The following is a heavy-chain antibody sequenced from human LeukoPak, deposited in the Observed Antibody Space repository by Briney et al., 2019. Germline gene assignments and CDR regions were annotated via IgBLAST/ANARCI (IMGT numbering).Heavy chain of an antibody. CDR3: AKDQGRITVVRGVKNWFDP. J-gene: IGHJ5*02. Sequence: GGSLRLSCAASGFTFSSYGMSWVRQAPGKGLEWVSAISGSGGSTYYADSVKGRFTISRDNSKNTLYLQMNSLRAEDTAVYYCAKDQGRITVVRGVKNWFDPWGQGTLVTVSS. D-gene: IGHD3-10*01. CDR2: ISGSGGST. V-gene: IGHV3-23*01. CDR1: GFTFSSYG.